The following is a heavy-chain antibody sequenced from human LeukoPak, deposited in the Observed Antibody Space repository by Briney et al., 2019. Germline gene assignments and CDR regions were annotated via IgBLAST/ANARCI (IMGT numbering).Heavy chain of an antibody. V-gene: IGHV4-39*07. CDR2: MYYTGST. CDR1: GGAISSGSYY. Sequence: SETLSLTCIVSGGAISSGSYYWGWIRQPPGKGLEWIGSMYYTGSTYNSPSLKSRVTISVDTSKNQFSLKLTSVTAADTAVYYCARGSEDSSGWYFSCTWFDPWGQGTLVTVSS. CDR3: ARGSEDSSGWYFSCTWFDP. D-gene: IGHD6-19*01. J-gene: IGHJ5*02.